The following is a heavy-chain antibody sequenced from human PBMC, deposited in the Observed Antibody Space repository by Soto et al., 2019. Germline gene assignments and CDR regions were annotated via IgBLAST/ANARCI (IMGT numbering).Heavy chain of an antibody. J-gene: IGHJ4*02. CDR2: IYYSGST. V-gene: IGHV4-30-4*01. Sequence: SETLSLTCTVSGGSISSGDYYWSWIRQPPGKGLEWIGYIYYSGSTYYNPSLKSRVTISVDTSKNQFSLKLSSVTAADTAVYYCARAYYYDTSGYYKYRFDYRGQGTLVTVSS. CDR3: ARAYYYDTSGYYKYRFDY. CDR1: GGSISSGDYY. D-gene: IGHD3-22*01.